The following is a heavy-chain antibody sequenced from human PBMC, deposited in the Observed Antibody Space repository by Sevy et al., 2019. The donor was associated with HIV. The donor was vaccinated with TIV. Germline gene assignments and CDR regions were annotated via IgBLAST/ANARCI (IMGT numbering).Heavy chain of an antibody. D-gene: IGHD5-18*01. J-gene: IGHJ4*02. CDR2: ISAYNGNT. CDR1: GYTFTSYG. CDR3: ARSSPIYSYGYDY. Sequence: ASVKVSCKASGYTFTSYGISWVRQAPGQGLEWMGWISAYNGNTNYAQKLQGRVTMTTDTSTRTAYMELRSLGSDDTAVYYCARSSPIYSYGYDYWGQGTLVTVSS. V-gene: IGHV1-18*01.